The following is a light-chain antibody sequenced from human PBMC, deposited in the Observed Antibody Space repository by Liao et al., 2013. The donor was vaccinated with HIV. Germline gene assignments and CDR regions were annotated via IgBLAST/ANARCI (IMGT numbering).Light chain of an antibody. J-gene: IGLJ3*02. CDR3: QVWDSSSDHRV. CDR1: KLGNKY. CDR2: QDT. Sequence: SYDLTQPPSVSVSPGQTASITCFGDKLGNKYASWYQQKPGQSPVLVIYQDTKRPSGIPERFSGSNSGNTATLTISRVEAGDEADYYCQVWDSSSDHRVFGGGTKLTVL. V-gene: IGLV3-1*01.